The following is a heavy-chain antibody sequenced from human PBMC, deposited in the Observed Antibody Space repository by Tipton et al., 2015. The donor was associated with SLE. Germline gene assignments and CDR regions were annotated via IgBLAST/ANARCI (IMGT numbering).Heavy chain of an antibody. J-gene: IGHJ5*02. CDR3: ASGAYGSGGSYVGGWFDP. CDR1: GGSISSYY. D-gene: IGHD3-10*01. CDR2: VYTSGAT. Sequence: TLSLTCTVSGGSISSYYWSWIRQPPGKGLEGIGSVYTSGATNYNPTLQKPVTISVESSKNQFSLKMTFVTAADTAVYYCASGAYGSGGSYVGGWFDPWGQGTLVTVSS. V-gene: IGHV4-4*08.